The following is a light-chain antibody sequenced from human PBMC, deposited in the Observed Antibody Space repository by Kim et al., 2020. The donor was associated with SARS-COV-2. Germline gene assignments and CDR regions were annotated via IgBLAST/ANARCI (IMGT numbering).Light chain of an antibody. CDR1: QSVTSF. V-gene: IGKV3-11*01. Sequence: EIVLTQSPATLSLSPGERVTLSCRASQSVTSFLAWYQQKPGQAPRLLIYDASNRATGIPARFSGSGSGTDFTLTISSLEPEDLAVYYCQQRSNWPLTFGGETKVE. CDR2: DAS. CDR3: QQRSNWPLT. J-gene: IGKJ4*01.